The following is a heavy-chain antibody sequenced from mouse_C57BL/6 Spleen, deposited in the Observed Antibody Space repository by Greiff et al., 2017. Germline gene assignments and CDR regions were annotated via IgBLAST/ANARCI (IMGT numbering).Heavy chain of an antibody. CDR3: ARNYGSSRGYFDV. J-gene: IGHJ1*03. Sequence: VQLQQSGPGLVQPSQSLSITCTVSGFSLTSYGVHWVRQSPGQGLEWLGVIWSGGSTDYNAAFISRLSISKDNSKSQVFFKMNSLQADDTAIYXCARNYGSSRGYFDVWGTGTTVTVSS. CDR1: GFSLTSYG. D-gene: IGHD1-1*01. CDR2: IWSGGST. V-gene: IGHV2-2*01.